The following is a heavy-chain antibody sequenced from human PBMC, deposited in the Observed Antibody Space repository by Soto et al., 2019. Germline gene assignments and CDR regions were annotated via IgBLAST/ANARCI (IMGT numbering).Heavy chain of an antibody. J-gene: IGHJ4*02. V-gene: IGHV1-69*13. CDR1: GGTFSSYA. D-gene: IGHD3-9*01. CDR3: ARARKRAVRIFLPESSFDY. Sequence: GASVKVSCKASGGTFSSYAISWVRQAPGQGLEWMGGIIPIFGTANYAQKFQGRVTITADESTSTAYMELSSLRSEDTAVYYCARARKRAVRIFLPESSFDYWGKGTLVTVSS. CDR2: IIPIFGTA.